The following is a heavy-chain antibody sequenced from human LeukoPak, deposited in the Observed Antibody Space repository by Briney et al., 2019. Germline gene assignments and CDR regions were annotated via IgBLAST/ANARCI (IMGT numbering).Heavy chain of an antibody. Sequence: GTSLRLSCAASGFTLSTYTVHWVRQTPGKGLEWVALISFDEKHKDFADSVKGRFSISRDTSKNTVSLQMDSLRAEDTAVYYCARSYDSSGYYFRTVEYWGQGTLVTVSS. V-gene: IGHV3-30*04. J-gene: IGHJ4*02. CDR2: ISFDEKHK. D-gene: IGHD3-22*01. CDR3: ARSYDSSGYYFRTVEY. CDR1: GFTLSTYT.